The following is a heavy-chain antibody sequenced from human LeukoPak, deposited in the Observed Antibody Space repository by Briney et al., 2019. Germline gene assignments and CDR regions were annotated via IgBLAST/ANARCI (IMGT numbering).Heavy chain of an antibody. D-gene: IGHD7-27*01. V-gene: IGHV1-69*04. J-gene: IGHJ4*02. CDR1: GGTFSSYA. CDR3: ARAAAQDELGHFDY. Sequence: GASVKVSCKASGGTFSSYAISWVRQAPGQGLEWIGRIIPIFGIANYAQKFQGRVTITADKSTSTAYMELSSLRSEDTAVYYCARAAAQDELGHFDYWGQGTLVTVSS. CDR2: IIPIFGIA.